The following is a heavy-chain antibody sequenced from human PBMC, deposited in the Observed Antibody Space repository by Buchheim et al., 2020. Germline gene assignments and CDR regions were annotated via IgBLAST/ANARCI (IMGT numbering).Heavy chain of an antibody. CDR1: GFTVSSNY. J-gene: IGHJ6*02. CDR2: IYSGGST. D-gene: IGHD6-25*01. Sequence: EVQLVESGGGLVQPGGSLRLSCAASGFTVSSNYMSWVRQAPGKGLEWVSVIYSGGSTYYADSVKGRFTISRDNSKNTLYLQMNSLRAEDTAVYYCAREWYSSVFYYYYYGMDVWGQGTT. V-gene: IGHV3-66*01. CDR3: AREWYSSVFYYYYYGMDV.